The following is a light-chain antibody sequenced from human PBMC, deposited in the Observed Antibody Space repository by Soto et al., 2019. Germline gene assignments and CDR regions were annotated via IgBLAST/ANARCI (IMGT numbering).Light chain of an antibody. CDR1: ETVSSSF. CDR2: GAS. CDR3: QQYGTSPPLT. Sequence: EIVLTQSPSTLSLSPGQGAILSCRASETVSSSFLNWYQQKPGQAPRLLLYGASSRAAGIPDRFSGSGSGTDFTLTISRLEPEDFAVYYCQQYGTSPPLTFGGGTKVEIK. V-gene: IGKV3-20*01. J-gene: IGKJ4*01.